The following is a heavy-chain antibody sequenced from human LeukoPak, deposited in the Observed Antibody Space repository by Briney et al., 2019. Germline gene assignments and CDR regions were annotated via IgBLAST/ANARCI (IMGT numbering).Heavy chain of an antibody. CDR1: GLTFNNYA. CDR3: ARDRGYYDSGSPGLIDY. J-gene: IGHJ4*02. V-gene: IGHV3-23*01. Sequence: GGSLRLSCEASGLTFNNYAMHWVRQSSGKGLEWVSGIGSSGGGTYYADSVKGRFTISRDTSKDTVYLQTDSLRAEDTAVYYCARDRGYYDSGSPGLIDYWGQGTLVTVSS. D-gene: IGHD3-10*01. CDR2: IGSSGGGT.